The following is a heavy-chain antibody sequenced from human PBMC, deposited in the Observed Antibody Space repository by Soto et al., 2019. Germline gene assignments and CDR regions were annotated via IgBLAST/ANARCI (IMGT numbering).Heavy chain of an antibody. J-gene: IGHJ4*02. D-gene: IGHD3-16*01. CDR3: ECDRYYYSSDL. Sequence: GGSLRLSCAASGFRFSDHYMTWIRQAPGKGLEWVSKISGDGTTMYYADSVKGRFTVSRDNAKNSLYLEMNSLRAEDTAIYYCECDRYYYSSDLWGQGTTVTVFS. V-gene: IGHV3-11*01. CDR1: GFRFSDHY. CDR2: ISGDGTTM.